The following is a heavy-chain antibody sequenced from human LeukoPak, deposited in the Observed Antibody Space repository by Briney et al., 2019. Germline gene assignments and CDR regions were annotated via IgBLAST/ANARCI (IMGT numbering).Heavy chain of an antibody. Sequence: GGSLRLSCAASGFTFSSYSMNWVRQAPGKGPEWVSSISSSSSYIYYADSVKGRFTISRDNAKNSLYLQMNSLRAEDTAVYYCARVTHYDSSGYYSDYWGQGTLVTVSS. CDR3: ARVTHYDSSGYYSDY. D-gene: IGHD3-22*01. V-gene: IGHV3-21*01. CDR1: GFTFSSYS. J-gene: IGHJ4*02. CDR2: ISSSSSYI.